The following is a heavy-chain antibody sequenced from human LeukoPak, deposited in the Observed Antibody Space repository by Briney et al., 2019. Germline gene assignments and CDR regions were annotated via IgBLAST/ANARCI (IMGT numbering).Heavy chain of an antibody. D-gene: IGHD6-19*01. CDR1: GFTFSSYG. Sequence: GGPLRLYCAASGFTFSSYGMHWVRQAPGKGLEWVAFIRYDGSNKYYADSVKGRFTISRDNSKNTLYLQMNSLRAEDTAVYYCAKERGSGLYDAFDIWGQGTMVTVSS. CDR3: AKERGSGLYDAFDI. V-gene: IGHV3-30*02. J-gene: IGHJ3*02. CDR2: IRYDGSNK.